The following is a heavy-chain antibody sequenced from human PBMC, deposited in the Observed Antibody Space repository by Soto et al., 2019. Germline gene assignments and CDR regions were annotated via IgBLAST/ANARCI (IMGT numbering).Heavy chain of an antibody. V-gene: IGHV1-69*12. J-gene: IGHJ4*02. D-gene: IGHD5-18*01. CDR3: ASGIQLWLRRINNGYSG. CDR2: IIPMCGTA. CDR1: GGTFSTYA. Sequence: QVQLVQSGAEVKKPESSVKVSCKAPGGTFSTYAISWVRQAPGQGLEWMGGIIPMCGTANYAQRFQDRVTITADESTNTVYMELSSLRSEDTALYFCASGIQLWLRRINNGYSGWGQGTRSPSPQ.